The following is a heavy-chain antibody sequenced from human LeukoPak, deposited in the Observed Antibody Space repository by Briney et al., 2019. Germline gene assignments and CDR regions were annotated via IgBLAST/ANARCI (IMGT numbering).Heavy chain of an antibody. CDR2: IIPIFGTA. Sequence: SVTVSFKGSGGTFINYAMSGVGQAPGQEVEGMGGIIPIFGTANYVQKFQGRVTNTADKYTSTAYMELSSLRSDDTAVYYCARGGTVTCNWFDPWVQGTLVTVSS. D-gene: IGHD4-17*01. J-gene: IGHJ5*02. CDR3: ARGGTVTCNWFDP. V-gene: IGHV1-69*06. CDR1: GGTFINYA.